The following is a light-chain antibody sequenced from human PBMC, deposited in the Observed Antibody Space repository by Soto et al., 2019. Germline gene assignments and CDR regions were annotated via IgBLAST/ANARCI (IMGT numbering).Light chain of an antibody. Sequence: EIVLTQSPATLSLSPGERANLSCRASQSVSSYLAWYQQKPGQAPRLLIYDASNRATGIPARFSGGGSGTVFTLTISSLEPEDFAVYYCQQRFNWPRFTFGQGTKLEIK. J-gene: IGKJ2*01. CDR1: QSVSSY. CDR2: DAS. CDR3: QQRFNWPRFT. V-gene: IGKV3-11*01.